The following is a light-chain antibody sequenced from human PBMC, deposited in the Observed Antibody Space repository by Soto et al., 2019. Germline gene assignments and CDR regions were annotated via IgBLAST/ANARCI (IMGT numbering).Light chain of an antibody. CDR1: QSISGTY. CDR3: QQYGSSYPWT. Sequence: DTVLTQSPGTLSLTSGARATLSCRASQSISGTYLAWYQQKPGQAPRLLIYSASTRATGIPDRFSGSGSGTDFTLTIRRLEPEDFAVYYCQQYGSSYPWTFGQGTKVDIK. V-gene: IGKV3-20*01. CDR2: SAS. J-gene: IGKJ1*01.